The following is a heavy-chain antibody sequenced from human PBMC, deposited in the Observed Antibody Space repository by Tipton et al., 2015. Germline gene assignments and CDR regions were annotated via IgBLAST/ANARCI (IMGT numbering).Heavy chain of an antibody. CDR2: ISYDGSEQ. V-gene: IGHV3-30*18. D-gene: IGHD2-21*02. Sequence: SLRLSCAASGFTLRNYGMHWVRQAPGKGLEWVAVISYDGSEQYYVDSVKGRFTISRDNSKNTLYLQMNSLRYDDTAVYYCAKQAACGGDCYSDCWGQGTTVTVSS. J-gene: IGHJ4*03. CDR1: GFTLRNYG. CDR3: AKQAACGGDCYSDC.